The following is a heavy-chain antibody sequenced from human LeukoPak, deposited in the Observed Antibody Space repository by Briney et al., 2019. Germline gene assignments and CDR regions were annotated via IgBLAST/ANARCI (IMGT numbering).Heavy chain of an antibody. V-gene: IGHV4-39*07. CDR3: ARDGRELANYYYYYYMDV. J-gene: IGHJ6*03. D-gene: IGHD1-26*01. CDR2: IYTSGST. CDR1: GGSISSSSYY. Sequence: SETLSLTCTVSGGSISSSSYYWGWIRQPPGKGLEWIGRIYTSGSTNYNPSLKSRVTMSVDTSKNQFSLKLSSVTAADTAVYYCARDGRELANYYYYYYMDVWGKGTTVTISS.